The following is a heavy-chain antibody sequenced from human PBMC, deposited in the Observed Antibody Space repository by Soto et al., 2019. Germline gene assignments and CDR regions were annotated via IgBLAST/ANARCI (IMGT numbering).Heavy chain of an antibody. CDR1: GFTFSSYA. V-gene: IGHV3-30-3*01. CDR3: ARDLDYYDSSGCLRPLPFDY. CDR2: ISYDGSNK. Sequence: QVQLVESGGGVVQPGRSLRLSCAASGFTFSSYAMHWVRQAPGKGLEGVAVISYDGSNKYYADSVKGRFNISRDNSKDPLYLQMNSLRAEDTDVDYCARDLDYYDSSGCLRPLPFDYWGQGTLVTVSS. J-gene: IGHJ4*02. D-gene: IGHD3-22*01.